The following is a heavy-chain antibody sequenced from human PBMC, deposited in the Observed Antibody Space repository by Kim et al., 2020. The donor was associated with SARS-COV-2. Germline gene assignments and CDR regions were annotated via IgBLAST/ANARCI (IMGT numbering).Heavy chain of an antibody. CDR1: GFTFSSYG. CDR3: ARDAYCGGDCYWNYYYGMDV. J-gene: IGHJ6*02. D-gene: IGHD2-21*02. V-gene: IGHV3-33*05. Sequence: GGSLRLSCAASGFTFSSYGMHWVRQAPGKGLEWVAVISYDGSNKYYADSVKGRFTISRDNSKNTLYLQMNSLRAEDTAVYYCARDAYCGGDCYWNYYYGMDVWGQGTTVTVSS. CDR2: ISYDGSNK.